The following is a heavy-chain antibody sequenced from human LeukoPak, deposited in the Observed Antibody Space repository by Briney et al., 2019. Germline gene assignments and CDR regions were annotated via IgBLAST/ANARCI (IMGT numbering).Heavy chain of an antibody. CDR1: GGSFSGYY. V-gene: IGHV4-34*01. D-gene: IGHD6-13*01. J-gene: IGHJ4*02. CDR2: INHSGST. CDR3: ARTGTRQGIAAAGFDY. Sequence: SETLSLTCAVYGGSFSGYYWSWIRQPPGKGLEWSGEINHSGSTNYNPSLKSRVTISVGTYKNQFSLKLSSVTAADTAVYYRARTGTRQGIAAAGFDYWGKGTLVTVSS.